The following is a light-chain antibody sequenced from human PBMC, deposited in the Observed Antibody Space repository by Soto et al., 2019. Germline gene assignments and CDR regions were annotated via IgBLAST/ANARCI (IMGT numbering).Light chain of an antibody. V-gene: IGKV3-20*01. CDR3: QQYYDWPTT. J-gene: IGKJ1*01. CDR1: QSVSSSY. Sequence: EIVLTHSPGTLSLSPLERATLSFMSSQSVSSSYLAWYQQKPGQAPRLLIYGASSRATGIPGRFSGSGSGTDFTLTISSLQSEDSGVYYCQQYYDWPTTFGQGTKVDIK. CDR2: GAS.